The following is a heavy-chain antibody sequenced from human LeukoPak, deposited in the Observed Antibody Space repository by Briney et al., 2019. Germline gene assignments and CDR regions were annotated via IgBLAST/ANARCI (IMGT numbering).Heavy chain of an antibody. Sequence: GASVKVSCKASGYTFTSYGISWVRQAPGQGLEWMGWISGYNGNTNYAQKLQGRVTMTTDTSTSTAYMELRSLRSDDTAVYYCARTGSIAARLGYYYYYMDVWGKGTTVTVSS. CDR2: ISGYNGNT. V-gene: IGHV1-18*01. CDR3: ARTGSIAARLGYYYYYMDV. CDR1: GYTFTSYG. J-gene: IGHJ6*03. D-gene: IGHD6-6*01.